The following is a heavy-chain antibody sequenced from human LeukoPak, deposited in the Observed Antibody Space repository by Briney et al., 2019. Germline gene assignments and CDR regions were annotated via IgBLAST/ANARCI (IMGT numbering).Heavy chain of an antibody. CDR1: GYTFTSYY. J-gene: IGHJ4*02. Sequence: GASLKVSCKASGYTFTSYYMHWVRQAPGQGREWMGIINPSGGSTSYAQKVQGRVTMPRDTSTSKVYMELSSLRSEDTAVYYCARGSSGWYSVAYWGQGTLVTVSS. CDR2: INPSGGST. D-gene: IGHD6-19*01. V-gene: IGHV1-46*01. CDR3: ARGSSGWYSVAY.